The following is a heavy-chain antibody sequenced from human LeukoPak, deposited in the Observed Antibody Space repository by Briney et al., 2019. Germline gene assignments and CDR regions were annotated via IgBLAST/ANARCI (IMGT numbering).Heavy chain of an antibody. V-gene: IGHV4-4*07. CDR3: ARSPYYYGSGSSYYYMDV. J-gene: IGHJ6*03. CDR2: IYTSGST. CDR1: GGSISSYY. Sequence: SETLSLTCTVSGGSISSYYWSWIRQPAGKGLEWIGRIYTSGSTNYNPSLKSRVTISPDTSKNQFSLKLSSVTAADTAVYYCARSPYYYGSGSSYYYMDVWGKGTTVTVSS. D-gene: IGHD3-10*01.